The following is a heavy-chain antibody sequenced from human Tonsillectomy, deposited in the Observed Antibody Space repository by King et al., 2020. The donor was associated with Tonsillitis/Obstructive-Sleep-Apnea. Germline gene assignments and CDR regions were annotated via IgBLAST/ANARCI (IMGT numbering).Heavy chain of an antibody. V-gene: IGHV3-66*01. J-gene: IGHJ3*02. D-gene: IGHD1-26*01. Sequence: VQLVESGGGLVQPGGSLRLSCAASGFTVSTNYMSWVRQAPGKGLEWVSTIYSGGSTFYADSVKGRFTISRDNSKNTLFLQMNSLRAEDTAVYYCATDRAVGVSVGRAFDIWGQGTMVTVSS. CDR1: GFTVSTNY. CDR3: ATDRAVGVSVGRAFDI. CDR2: IYSGGST.